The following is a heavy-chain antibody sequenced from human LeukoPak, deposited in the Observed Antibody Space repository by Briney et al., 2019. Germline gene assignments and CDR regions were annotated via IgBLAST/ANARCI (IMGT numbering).Heavy chain of an antibody. CDR1: GDSVSNNSSA. Sequence: SQTLSLTCAISGDSVSNNSSAWNWIRRSPSRGLEWLGRTYYRSNWYNDYAVSVKSQITINADTSKNQFSLQLNSVTPEDTAMYYCARAVAYGIGFDPWGQGTLVTVSS. D-gene: IGHD2-21*01. J-gene: IGHJ5*02. CDR3: ARAVAYGIGFDP. V-gene: IGHV6-1*01. CDR2: TYYRSNWYN.